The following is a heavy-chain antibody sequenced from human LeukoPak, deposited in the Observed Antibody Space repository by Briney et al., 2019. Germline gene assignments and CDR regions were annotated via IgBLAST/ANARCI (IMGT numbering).Heavy chain of an antibody. CDR2: ISGSGDNT. J-gene: IGHJ4*02. Sequence: GGSLRLSCAASGFTFSSYAMGWVRQAPGKGLEWVSAISGSGDNTYYADSVKGRFTISRDNSKNTLYLQMNSLRAEDTAVYYCANARAAADYWGQGTLVTVSS. V-gene: IGHV3-23*01. CDR1: GFTFSSYA. D-gene: IGHD6-13*01. CDR3: ANARAAADY.